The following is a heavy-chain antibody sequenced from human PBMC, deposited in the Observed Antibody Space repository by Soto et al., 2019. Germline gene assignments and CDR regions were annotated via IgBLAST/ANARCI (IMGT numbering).Heavy chain of an antibody. D-gene: IGHD6-19*01. CDR3: PRAFSPGVAGRLFDF. CDR1: GFTFSSYG. Sequence: LRLSCVASGFTFSSYGMHWVRQAPGKGLEWLAVIWYDGSIKYYADSVKGRFTISRDDSKNTLYLQMDSLRVEDSAIYYCPRAFSPGVAGRLFDFWGLGTPVTVSS. J-gene: IGHJ4*02. CDR2: IWYDGSIK. V-gene: IGHV3-33*08.